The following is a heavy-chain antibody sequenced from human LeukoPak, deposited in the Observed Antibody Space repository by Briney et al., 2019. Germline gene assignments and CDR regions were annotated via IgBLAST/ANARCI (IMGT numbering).Heavy chain of an antibody. CDR3: ARDPHDSADYYYYYMDV. V-gene: IGHV3-30*01. CDR1: GFTFSSYA. Sequence: GRSLRLSCAASGFTFSSYAMHWVRQAPGKGLEWVAVISYDGSNKYYADSVKGRFTISRDNSKNTLYLQMNSLRAEDTAVYYCARDPHDSADYYYYYMDVWGKGTTVTVSS. D-gene: IGHD3-3*01. J-gene: IGHJ6*03. CDR2: ISYDGSNK.